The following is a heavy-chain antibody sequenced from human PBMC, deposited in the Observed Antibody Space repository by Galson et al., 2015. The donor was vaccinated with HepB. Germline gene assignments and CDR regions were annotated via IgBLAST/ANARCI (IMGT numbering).Heavy chain of an antibody. D-gene: IGHD3-22*01. CDR3: ARDPWDYDENWFDP. Sequence: SLRLSCAASGFTFSSYWMSWVRQAPGKGLEWVANIKQDGSEKYYVDSVKGRFTISRDNAKNSLYLQMNSLRAEDTAVYYCARDPWDYDENWFDPWGQGTLVTVSS. CDR1: GFTFSSYW. V-gene: IGHV3-7*01. CDR2: IKQDGSEK. J-gene: IGHJ5*02.